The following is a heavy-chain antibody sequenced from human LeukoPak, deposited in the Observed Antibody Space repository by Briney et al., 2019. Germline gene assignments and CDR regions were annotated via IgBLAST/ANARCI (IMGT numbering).Heavy chain of an antibody. CDR3: AGRRYYYDTSGNYYFFDY. J-gene: IGHJ4*02. V-gene: IGHV3-30*02. CDR1: GFTCSSYG. CDR2: IRYDGSNK. D-gene: IGHD3-22*01. Sequence: GGSLRRSCAASGFTCSSYGMHWVRQAPGKGLEWVAFIRYDGSNKYYADSVKGRFTISRDNSKNSLYLQMNSLRAEDTAVYYCAGRRYYYDTSGNYYFFDYWGQGTLVTVSS.